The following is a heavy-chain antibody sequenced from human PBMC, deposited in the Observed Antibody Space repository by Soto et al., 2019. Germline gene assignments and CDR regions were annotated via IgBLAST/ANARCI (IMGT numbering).Heavy chain of an antibody. D-gene: IGHD2-2*01. J-gene: IGHJ4*02. V-gene: IGHV3-7*01. CDR1: GFTFSSYW. CDR3: ARDGSLSGIYCSSTSCSEFDY. CDR2: IKQDGSEK. Sequence: GGSLRLSCAASGFTFSSYWMSWVRQAPGKGLEWVANIKQDGSEKYYVDSVKGRFTISRDNAKNSLYLQMNSLRAEDTAVYYCARDGSLSGIYCSSTSCSEFDYWGQGTLVTVSS.